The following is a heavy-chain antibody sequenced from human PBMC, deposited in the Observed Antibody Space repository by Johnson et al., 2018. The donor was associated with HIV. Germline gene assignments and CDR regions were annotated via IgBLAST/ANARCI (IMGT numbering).Heavy chain of an antibody. J-gene: IGHJ3*02. CDR1: GFTFSDYY. Sequence: QVQLVESGGGLVKPGGSLRLSCSASGFTFSDYYMSWIRQAPGKGLAWVSYISSSGSTIYYADSVKGRFTISRDNAKNSLYLQMNSLRAEDTAVYYCARDASLRFLEWFDAFDIWGQGTMVTVSS. CDR3: ARDASLRFLEWFDAFDI. CDR2: ISSSGSTI. V-gene: IGHV3-11*04. D-gene: IGHD3-3*01.